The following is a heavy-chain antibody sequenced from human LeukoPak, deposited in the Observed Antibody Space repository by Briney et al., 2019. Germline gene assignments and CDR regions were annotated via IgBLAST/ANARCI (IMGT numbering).Heavy chain of an antibody. D-gene: IGHD3-10*01. CDR1: GFTFSDYY. Sequence: GGSLRLSCAASGFTFSDYYMSWIRQAPGKGREWVSYISSSGSTIYYADSVKGRFTISTDNTKNSLYLQMNSLRAEDTAVYYRARDRWFGELLSGLAHWGQGTLVTVSS. CDR2: ISSSGSTI. V-gene: IGHV3-11*01. J-gene: IGHJ4*02. CDR3: ARDRWFGELLSGLAH.